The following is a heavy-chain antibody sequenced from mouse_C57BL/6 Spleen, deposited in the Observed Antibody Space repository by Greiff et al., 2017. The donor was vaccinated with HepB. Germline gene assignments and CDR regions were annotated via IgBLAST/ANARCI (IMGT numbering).Heavy chain of an antibody. CDR2: IYPGGGYT. J-gene: IGHJ1*03. Sequence: VQLQQSGAELVRPGTSVKMSCKASGYTFTNYWIGWAKQRPGHGLEWIGDIYPGGGYTNYNEKFKGKATLTADKSSSTAYRQFSSLTSEDSAIYYCARCGYDGDWYFDVWGTGTTVTVSS. CDR3: ARCGYDGDWYFDV. CDR1: GYTFTNYW. D-gene: IGHD2-2*01. V-gene: IGHV1-63*01.